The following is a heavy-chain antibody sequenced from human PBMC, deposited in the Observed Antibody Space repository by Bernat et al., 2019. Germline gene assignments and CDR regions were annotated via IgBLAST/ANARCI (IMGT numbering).Heavy chain of an antibody. V-gene: IGHV3-30-3*01. CDR2: ISYDGSNK. Sequence: QVQLVESGGGVVQPGRSLRLSCAAPGFTFSSYAMHWVRQAPGKGLEWVAVISYDGSNKYYADSVKGRFTISRDNSKNTLYLQMNSLRAEDTAVYYCARDVQTLIAAAGTLYNGGWSSPLDYWGQGTLVTVSS. D-gene: IGHD6-13*01. CDR3: ARDVQTLIAAAGTLYNGGWSSPLDY. J-gene: IGHJ4*02. CDR1: GFTFSSYA.